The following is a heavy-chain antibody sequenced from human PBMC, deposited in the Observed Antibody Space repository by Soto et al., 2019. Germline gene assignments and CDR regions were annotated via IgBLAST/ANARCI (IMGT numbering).Heavy chain of an antibody. CDR1: GFTFSSYA. J-gene: IGHJ4*02. V-gene: IGHV3-23*01. CDR2: ISGRGGST. Sequence: GGSLRLSCVASGFTFSSYAMSWVRQAPGKGLEWVSTISGRGGSTYYADSVKGRFTISRDNSKNTLYLQMNSLRAEDTAVYYCAKGELYYYDSSASSFDYWGRGTLVTVSS. CDR3: AKGELYYYDSSASSFDY. D-gene: IGHD3-22*01.